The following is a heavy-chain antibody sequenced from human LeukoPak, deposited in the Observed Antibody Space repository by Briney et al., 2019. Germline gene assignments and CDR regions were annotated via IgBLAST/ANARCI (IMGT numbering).Heavy chain of an antibody. Sequence: ASVKVSCKASGYTFTGYYMHWVRQVPGQGLEWMGWINPNSGGTNYAQKFQGRVTMTRDTSISTAYMELSRLRSDDTAVYYCARDRYSYGYMNYWGQGTLVTVSS. D-gene: IGHD5-18*01. V-gene: IGHV1-2*02. CDR3: ARDRYSYGYMNY. CDR2: INPNSGGT. J-gene: IGHJ4*02. CDR1: GYTFTGYY.